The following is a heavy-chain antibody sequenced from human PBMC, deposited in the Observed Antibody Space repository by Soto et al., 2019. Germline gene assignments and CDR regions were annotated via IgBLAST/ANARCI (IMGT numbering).Heavy chain of an antibody. J-gene: IGHJ6*03. V-gene: IGHV1-24*01. CDR2: FDPEDGET. Sequence: ASVKVSCKVSGYTLTELSMHWVRQAPGKGLEWMGGFDPEDGETIYAQKFQGRVTMTEDTSTDTAYMELSSLRSEDTAVYYCATGVTGTGYYYYMDVWGKGTTVTVSS. D-gene: IGHD1-7*01. CDR3: ATGVTGTGYYYYMDV. CDR1: GYTLTELS.